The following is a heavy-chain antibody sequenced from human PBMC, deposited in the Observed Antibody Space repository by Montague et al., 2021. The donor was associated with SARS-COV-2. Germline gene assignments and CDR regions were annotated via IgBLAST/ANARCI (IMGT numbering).Heavy chain of an antibody. CDR2: VSASGST. CDR3: ARDVVAAPGTFDY. Sequence: SETLSLTCTVSGHSISYFYWSWIRQPAGKGLEWIGRVSASGSTNYNPSLNSRVTTSVDTSKKQFSLRLSPVTAADTAVYYCARDVVAAPGTFDYWGQGTLVTVSS. V-gene: IGHV4-4*07. CDR1: GHSISYFY. J-gene: IGHJ4*02. D-gene: IGHD6-13*01.